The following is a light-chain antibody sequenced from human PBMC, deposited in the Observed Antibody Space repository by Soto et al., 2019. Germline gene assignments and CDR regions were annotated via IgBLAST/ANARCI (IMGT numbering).Light chain of an antibody. J-gene: IGKJ1*01. CDR2: GAS. CDR1: QSVGSN. CDR3: QKFNKWPWT. V-gene: IGKV3-15*01. Sequence: EIILTQSPVTLSVSPGERAALSCRASQSVGSNLAWYQQKPGQAPRLLIYGASTRATGVPPRFSGSGSGTEFTLTISSLQSEDFAVYYCQKFNKWPWTFGQGTKVDIK.